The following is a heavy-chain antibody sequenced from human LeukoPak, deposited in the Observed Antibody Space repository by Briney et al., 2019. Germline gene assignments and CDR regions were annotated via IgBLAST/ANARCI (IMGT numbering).Heavy chain of an antibody. CDR1: GFTFSSYG. D-gene: IGHD3-10*01. Sequence: PGGSLRLSCAASGFTFSSYGMHWVRQAPGKGLEWVAFIRYDGGNKYYADSVKGRFTISRDNSKNTLYLQMNSLRAEDTAVYYCAKGNYYGSGSYDYYMDVWGKGTTVTISS. CDR2: IRYDGGNK. CDR3: AKGNYYGSGSYDYYMDV. V-gene: IGHV3-30*02. J-gene: IGHJ6*03.